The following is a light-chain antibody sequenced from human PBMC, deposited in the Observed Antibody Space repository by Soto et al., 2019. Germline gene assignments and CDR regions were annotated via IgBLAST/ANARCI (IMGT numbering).Light chain of an antibody. CDR2: GAS. CDR1: QSVSSSY. V-gene: IGKV3-20*01. J-gene: IGKJ4*01. CDR3: QQYSRSPLT. Sequence: EIVLTQSPGTLSLSPGERATLSCRASQSVSSSYLAWYQQKPGQAPRLLIYGASSRATGIPDRFSGSGSGTEFTLTISSLQSEDFAVYYCQQYSRSPLTFGGGTKVDIK.